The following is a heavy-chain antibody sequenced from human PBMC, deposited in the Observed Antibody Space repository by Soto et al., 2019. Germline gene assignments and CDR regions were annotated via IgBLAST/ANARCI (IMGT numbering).Heavy chain of an antibody. J-gene: IGHJ4*02. CDR3: VRDLTDGYVDFDS. Sequence: GGSLRLSCVASEFTFSNYWMHWFRQAPGKGLVWVSRINPDGFNTIYADSVKGRFTISRDNAKNTLYLQMNSLRAEDTAVYYCVRDLTDGYVDFDSWGQGTPVTVSS. D-gene: IGHD5-12*01. CDR2: INPDGFNT. CDR1: EFTFSNYW. V-gene: IGHV3-74*01.